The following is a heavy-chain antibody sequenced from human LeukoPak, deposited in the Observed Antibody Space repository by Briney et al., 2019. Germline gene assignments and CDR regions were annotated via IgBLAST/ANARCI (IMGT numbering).Heavy chain of an antibody. CDR3: ARAADGYNPYFDY. V-gene: IGHV3-30-3*01. CDR1: GFTFSSYA. J-gene: IGHJ4*02. CDR2: ISYDGSNK. Sequence: PGGSLRLSCAASGFTFSSYAMHWVRQAPGKGLEWVAVISYDGSNKYYVDSVKGRFTISRDNSKNTLYLQMNSLRAEDTAVYYCARAADGYNPYFDYWGQGTLVTVSS. D-gene: IGHD5-24*01.